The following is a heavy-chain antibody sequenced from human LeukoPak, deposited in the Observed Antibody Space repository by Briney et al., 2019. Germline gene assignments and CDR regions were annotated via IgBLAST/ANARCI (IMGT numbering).Heavy chain of an antibody. V-gene: IGHV4-39*01. D-gene: IGHD3-9*01. J-gene: IGHJ6*03. Sequence: SETLSLTCTVSGGSISSSSYYWGWIRQPPGKGLEWIRSIYYSGSTYYNPSLKSRVIISVDTSKNQFSLKLSSETAADTAVYYCARHDGLRYSRYYYYYMDVWGKGTTVTVSS. CDR1: GGSISSSSYY. CDR3: ARHDGLRYSRYYYYYMDV. CDR2: IYYSGST.